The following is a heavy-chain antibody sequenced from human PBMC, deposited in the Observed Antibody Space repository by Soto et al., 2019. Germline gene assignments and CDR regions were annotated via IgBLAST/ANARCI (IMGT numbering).Heavy chain of an antibody. J-gene: IGHJ4*02. CDR1: GGSISSGGYY. CDR2: IYYSGST. Sequence: QVQLQESGPGLVQPSQTLSLTCTVSGGSISSGGYYWSWIRQHPGKGLEWIGYIYYSGSTYYNPSLKSRVTISVDTSKNQFSLKLTSVTAADTAVYYCARDLGGGHDQNPLFDYWGQGTLVTVSS. V-gene: IGHV4-31*03. D-gene: IGHD5-12*01. CDR3: ARDLGGGHDQNPLFDY.